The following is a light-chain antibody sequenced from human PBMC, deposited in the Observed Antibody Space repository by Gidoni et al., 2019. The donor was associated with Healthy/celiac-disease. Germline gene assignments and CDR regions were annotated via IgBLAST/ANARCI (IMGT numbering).Light chain of an antibody. CDR2: AAS. CDR1: QGISSY. CDR3: QQYYSYPPYT. V-gene: IGKV1-8*01. J-gene: IGKJ2*01. Sequence: AIRITQSPSSLSASTGDRVPITCRASQGISSYLAWYQQKPGKAPKHLIYAASTLQSGVPSRFSGSGSGTDFTLTISCLQSEDFATYYCQQYYSYPPYTFGQGTKLEIK.